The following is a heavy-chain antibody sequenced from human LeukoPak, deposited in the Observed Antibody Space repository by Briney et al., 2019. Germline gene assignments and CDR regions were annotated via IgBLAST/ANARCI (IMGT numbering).Heavy chain of an antibody. Sequence: PGGSLRLSCAASGFTFSDHYMSWVRQAPGKGLEWVSYISSSGSTIYYADSVKGRFTISRDNAKNSLYLQMNSPRAEDTAVYYCARGLCGGDCYDYWGQGTLVTVSS. V-gene: IGHV3-11*04. J-gene: IGHJ4*02. CDR1: GFTFSDHY. CDR2: ISSSGSTI. D-gene: IGHD2-21*01. CDR3: ARGLCGGDCYDY.